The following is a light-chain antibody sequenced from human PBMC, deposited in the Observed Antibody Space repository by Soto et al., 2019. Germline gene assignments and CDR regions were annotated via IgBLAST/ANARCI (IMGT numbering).Light chain of an antibody. CDR1: SSDVDFYNY. Sequence: QSALTQPASVSGSPGQSITISCTGTSSDVDFYNYLSWYQQHPGKAPKLMIYAVSRRPSGVSNRFSGSKSANTASLTISGLQADDEGDYYCTSYGSSSNWVFGGGTKVTVL. J-gene: IGLJ3*02. CDR3: TSYGSSSNWV. CDR2: AVS. V-gene: IGLV2-14*01.